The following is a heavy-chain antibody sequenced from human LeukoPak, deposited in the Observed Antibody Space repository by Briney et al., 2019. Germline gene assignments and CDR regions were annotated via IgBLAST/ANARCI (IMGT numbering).Heavy chain of an antibody. Sequence: ASVKVSCKVSGYTLTELSMHWVRQAPGKGLEWVGGFDPEDGETIYAQKFQGRVTVTEDTSTDTAYMELTSLRSEDTAVYYCATAIVVVVASTAAFDIWGQGTMVTVSS. CDR2: FDPEDGET. CDR1: GYTLTELS. J-gene: IGHJ3*02. D-gene: IGHD2-15*01. V-gene: IGHV1-24*01. CDR3: ATAIVVVVASTAAFDI.